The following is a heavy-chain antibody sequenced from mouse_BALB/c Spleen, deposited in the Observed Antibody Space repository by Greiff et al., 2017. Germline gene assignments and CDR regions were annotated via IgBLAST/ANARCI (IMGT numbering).Heavy chain of an antibody. CDR1: GYTFTSYT. Sequence: VKVVESGAELARPGASVKMSCKASGYTFTSYTMHWVKQRPGQGLEWIGYINPSSGYTNYNQKFKDKATLNADKSSSTAYMQLSSLTSEDSAVYYCAREELRLRYYFDYWGQGTTLTVSS. CDR2: INPSSGYT. D-gene: IGHD1-2*01. CDR3: AREELRLRYYFDY. J-gene: IGHJ2*01. V-gene: IGHV1-4*01.